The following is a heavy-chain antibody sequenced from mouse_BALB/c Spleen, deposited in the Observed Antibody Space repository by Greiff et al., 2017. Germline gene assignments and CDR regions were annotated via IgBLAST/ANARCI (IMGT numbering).Heavy chain of an antibody. CDR3: ARWGYDYDVVAY. CDR2: INPGSGGT. J-gene: IGHJ3*01. CDR1: GYAFTNYL. V-gene: IGHV1-54*01. D-gene: IGHD2-4*01. Sequence: QVQLQQSGAELVRPGTSVKVSCKASGYAFTNYLIEWVKQRPGQGLEWIGVINPGSGGTNYNEKFKGKATLTADKSSSTAYMQLSSLTSDDSAVYFCARWGYDYDVVAYWGQGTLVTVSA.